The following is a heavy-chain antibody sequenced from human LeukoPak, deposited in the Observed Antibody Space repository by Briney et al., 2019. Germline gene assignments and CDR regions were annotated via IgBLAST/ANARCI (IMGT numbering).Heavy chain of an antibody. CDR1: GGSISSGGYY. Sequence: SETLSLTCTVSGGSISSGGYYWSWIRQHPGTGLEWIGYIYYSGSTYYNPSLKSRVTISVDTSKNQFSLKLSSVTAADTAVYYCARVEGIRRWLQLDYWGQGTLVTVSS. D-gene: IGHD5-24*01. V-gene: IGHV4-30-4*08. CDR3: ARVEGIRRWLQLDY. J-gene: IGHJ4*02. CDR2: IYYSGST.